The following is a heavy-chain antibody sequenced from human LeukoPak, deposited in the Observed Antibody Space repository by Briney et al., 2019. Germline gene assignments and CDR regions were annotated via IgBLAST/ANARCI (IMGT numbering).Heavy chain of an antibody. Sequence: SETLSLTCTVSGGSISSYYWSWIRQPPGKGLEWIGYIYYSGSTNYNPSLKSRVTISVDTSKNQFSLKLSSVTAADTAVYYCARHRYYYESGVYYWGQGTLVTVSS. CDR2: IYYSGST. CDR3: ARHRYYYESGVYY. CDR1: GGSISSYY. D-gene: IGHD3-22*01. V-gene: IGHV4-59*08. J-gene: IGHJ4*02.